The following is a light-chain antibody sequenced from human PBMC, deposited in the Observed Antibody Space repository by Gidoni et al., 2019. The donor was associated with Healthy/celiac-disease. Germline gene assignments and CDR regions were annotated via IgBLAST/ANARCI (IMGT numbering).Light chain of an antibody. V-gene: IGLV1-44*01. J-gene: IGLJ3*02. CDR2: SHN. CDR1: SSNIGSNT. CDR3: AAWDDSLNGWV. Sequence: QSVLTQPPPAPGTPGQRATTACSGSSSNIGSNTVTWYQQLPGTAPKLLIYSHNQRPSGVPDRFSGSKSGTSASLAISGLQSEDEADYYCAAWDDSLNGWVFGGGTKLTVL.